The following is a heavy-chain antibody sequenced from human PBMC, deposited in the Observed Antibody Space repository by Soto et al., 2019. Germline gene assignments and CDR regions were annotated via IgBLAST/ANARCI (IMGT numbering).Heavy chain of an antibody. D-gene: IGHD3-22*01. CDR3: ARTNPYRYYYDSSGYYYP. J-gene: IGHJ5*02. CDR1: GGSISSSNW. CDR2: IYHSGST. Sequence: SETLSPTCAVSGGSISSSNWWSWVRQPPGKGLEWIGEIYHSGSTNYNPSLKSRVTISVDKSKNQFSLKLSSVTAADTAVYYCARTNPYRYYYDSSGYYYPWGQGTLVTVSS. V-gene: IGHV4-4*02.